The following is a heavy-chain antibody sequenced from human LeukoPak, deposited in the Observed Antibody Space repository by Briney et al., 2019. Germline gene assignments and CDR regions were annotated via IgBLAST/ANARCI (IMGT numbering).Heavy chain of an antibody. Sequence: PGGSLRLSCAASVFTFSDYYMSWIRHAPGKGLEWVSYISSSGSTIYYADSVKGRFPISRDNAKNSLYLQMNSLRAEDTAVYYCATTQLWLPVDYWGQGTLVTVSS. D-gene: IGHD5-18*01. CDR1: VFTFSDYY. CDR3: ATTQLWLPVDY. V-gene: IGHV3-11*01. J-gene: IGHJ4*02. CDR2: ISSSGSTI.